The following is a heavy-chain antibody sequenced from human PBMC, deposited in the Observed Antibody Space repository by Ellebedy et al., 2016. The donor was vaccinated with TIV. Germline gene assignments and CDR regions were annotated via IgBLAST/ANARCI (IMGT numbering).Heavy chain of an antibody. V-gene: IGHV4-39*07. CDR1: GGSISSSSYY. CDR2: IYYSGST. D-gene: IGHD5-24*01. J-gene: IGHJ4*02. Sequence: SETLSLTCTVSGGSISSSSYYWGWIRQPPGKGLEWIGSIYYSGSTYYNPSLKSRVTISVDTSKNQFSLKLSSVTAADTAVYYCAGYGYNWGLDYWGQGTLVTVSS. CDR3: AGYGYNWGLDY.